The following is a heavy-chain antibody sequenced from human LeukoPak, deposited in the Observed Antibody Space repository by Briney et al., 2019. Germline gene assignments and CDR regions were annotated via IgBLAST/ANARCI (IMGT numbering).Heavy chain of an antibody. CDR2: ISGNNDNP. D-gene: IGHD1-26*01. J-gene: IGHJ4*02. CDR1: GYTFSNFG. CDR3: AKDGTSTDDY. V-gene: IGHV1-18*01. Sequence: EASVKVSCKASGYTFSNFGISWVRQAPGQGLEWMGWISGNNDNPNYGQKFQGRFTVTTDSSTSTTYRGLRNLRSDDTSVYYCAKDGTSTDDYWGQGTLVTVSS.